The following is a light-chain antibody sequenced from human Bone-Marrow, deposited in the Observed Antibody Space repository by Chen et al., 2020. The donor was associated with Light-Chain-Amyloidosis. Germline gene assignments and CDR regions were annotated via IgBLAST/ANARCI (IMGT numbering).Light chain of an antibody. CDR2: GSS. Sequence: EIVLTQSPGTLSLSPGEGANLSCRASQTISSNYLTGYQQKFGQAPRLLIYGSSSRATVIPDRFTGSGSGTEYTLTINRLEREDFAMYYGQQYGTSTLTFGGGTKVEIK. V-gene: IGKV3-20*01. J-gene: IGKJ4*01. CDR3: QQYGTSTLT. CDR1: QTISSNY.